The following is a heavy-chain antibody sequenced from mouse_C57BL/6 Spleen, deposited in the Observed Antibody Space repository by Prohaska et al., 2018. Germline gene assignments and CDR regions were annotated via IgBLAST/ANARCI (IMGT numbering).Heavy chain of an antibody. V-gene: IGHV6-3*01. D-gene: IGHD1-1*01. CDR2: IRLKSDNYAT. CDR3: TGPGSSLGD. CDR1: GFTFSNYW. J-gene: IGHJ2*01. Sequence: EVKLEASGGGLVQPGGSMKLSCVASGFTFSNYWMNWVRQSPEKGLEWGAQIRLKSDNYATNYAESVKGRFTISRDNSKSSVYLQMNNLRAEDTGIYYCTGPGSSLGDWGKGTTLTVSS.